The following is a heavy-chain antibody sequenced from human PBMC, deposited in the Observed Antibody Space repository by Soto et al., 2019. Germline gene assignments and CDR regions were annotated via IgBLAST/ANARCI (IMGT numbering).Heavy chain of an antibody. J-gene: IGHJ6*02. CDR2: IYYSGST. D-gene: IGHD4-17*01. Sequence: PSETLSLTCTVSGGSISSGGYYWSWIRQHPGKGLEWIGYIYYSGSTYYNPSLKSRVTISVDTSKNQFSLKLSSVTAADTAVYYCARDGDAGDYEYYYYGMDVWGQGTTVTVSS. V-gene: IGHV4-31*03. CDR1: GGSISSGGYY. CDR3: ARDGDAGDYEYYYYGMDV.